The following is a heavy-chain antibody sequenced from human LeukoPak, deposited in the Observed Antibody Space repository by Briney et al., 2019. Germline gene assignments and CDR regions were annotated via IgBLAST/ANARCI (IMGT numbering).Heavy chain of an antibody. J-gene: IGHJ6*03. V-gene: IGHV4-4*07. D-gene: IGHD4-11*01. CDR2: IYTSGST. CDR3: AAMTPDYYYYYMDV. Sequence: PSETLSLTCTVSGGSISSYYWSWLRQPAGKGLEWIGRIYTSGSTNYNPSLKGRVTMSVDTSKNQFSLKLSSVTAADTAVYYCAAMTPDYYYYYMDVWGKGTTVTVSS. CDR1: GGSISSYY.